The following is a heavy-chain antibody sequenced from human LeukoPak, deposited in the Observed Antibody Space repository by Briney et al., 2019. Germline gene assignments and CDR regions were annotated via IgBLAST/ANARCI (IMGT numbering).Heavy chain of an antibody. CDR1: GGTFSSYA. D-gene: IGHD3-3*01. J-gene: IGHJ4*02. Sequence: ASAKVSCKASGGTFSSYAISWVRQAPGQGLEWMGGISAYNGNTNYAQKLQGRVTMTTDTSTSTAYMELRSLRSDDTAVYYCARVGLTIFGVVIIEGGDYWGQGTLVTVSS. CDR2: ISAYNGNT. V-gene: IGHV1-18*01. CDR3: ARVGLTIFGVVIIEGGDY.